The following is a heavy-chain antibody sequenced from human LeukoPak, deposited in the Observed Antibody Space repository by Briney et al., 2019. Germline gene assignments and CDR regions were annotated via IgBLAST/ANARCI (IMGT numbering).Heavy chain of an antibody. V-gene: IGHV1-2*02. CDR1: GYTFTGYY. J-gene: IGHJ4*02. D-gene: IGHD5-12*01. CDR3: ARGGPYSGYTYYFDY. CDR2: INPNSGGT. Sequence: ASVKVSCKASGYTFTGYYMHWVRQAPGQGLEWMGWINPNSGGTNYAQKFQGRVTMTRDTSISTAYMELSRLRSDDTAVYYCARGGPYSGYTYYFDYWGQGTLVTVSS.